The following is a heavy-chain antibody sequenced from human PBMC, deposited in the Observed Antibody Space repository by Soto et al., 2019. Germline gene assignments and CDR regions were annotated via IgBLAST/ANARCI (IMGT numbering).Heavy chain of an antibody. CDR2: IIPILGIA. CDR3: PSDLGREPLDY. V-gene: IGHV1-69*02. Sequence: SVKFPCKALGAPFSSYTISWVRRAPGQGLEWMGRIIPILGIANYAQKFQGRVTITADKSTSTAYMELSSLRSQDTAVNHCPSDLGREPLDYWS. D-gene: IGHD3-3*01. CDR1: GAPFSSYT. J-gene: IGHJ4*01.